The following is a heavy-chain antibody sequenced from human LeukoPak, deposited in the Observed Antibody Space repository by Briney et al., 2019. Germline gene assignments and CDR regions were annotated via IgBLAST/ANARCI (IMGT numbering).Heavy chain of an antibody. J-gene: IGHJ4*02. V-gene: IGHV1-24*01. D-gene: IGHD1-26*01. Sequence: ASVTVSCKVSGYTLTELSMHWVRQAPGKGLEWMGGFDPEDGETIYGQKFQGRVTMTEDTSTDTAYMELSSLRSEDTAVYYCATDNPLLVGATYFDYWGQGTLVTVSS. CDR3: ATDNPLLVGATYFDY. CDR2: FDPEDGET. CDR1: GYTLTELS.